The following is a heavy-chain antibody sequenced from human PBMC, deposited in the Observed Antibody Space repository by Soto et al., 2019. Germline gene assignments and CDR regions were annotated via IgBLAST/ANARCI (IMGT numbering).Heavy chain of an antibody. CDR3: AAYQGSGSYYNAFGF. J-gene: IGHJ4*02. V-gene: IGHV3-23*01. CDR2: ISGSGGTT. CDR1: GFTFSSYA. Sequence: GGSLRLSCAASGFTFSSYAMSWVRQAPGEGLEWVSAISGSGGTTYYADSVKGRFTISRDNSKNTVHLQMNSLRAEDTAVYYCAAYQGSGSYYNAFGFWGQGTLVTVSS. D-gene: IGHD3-10*01.